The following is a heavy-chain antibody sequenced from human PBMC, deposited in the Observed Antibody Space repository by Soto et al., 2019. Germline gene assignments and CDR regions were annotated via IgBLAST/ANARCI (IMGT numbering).Heavy chain of an antibody. V-gene: IGHV4-34*01. J-gene: IGHJ6*02. CDR3: ARNGSYYDFWSGYYFGGGMDV. D-gene: IGHD3-3*01. Sequence: SETLSLTCAVYGGSFSGYYWSWIRQPPGKGLEWVGEINHSGSTNYHPSLKSRVTLSVDTSKNQFSLKLSSVTAADTAVYYCARNGSYYDFWSGYYFGGGMDVWGQGTTVTVSS. CDR1: GGSFSGYY. CDR2: INHSGST.